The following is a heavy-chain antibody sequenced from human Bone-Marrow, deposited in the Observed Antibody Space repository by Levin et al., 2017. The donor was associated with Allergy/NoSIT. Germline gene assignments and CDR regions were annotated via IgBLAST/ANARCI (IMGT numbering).Heavy chain of an antibody. CDR1: GFMFSDYY. V-gene: IGHV3-11*01. Sequence: GGSLRLSCVASGFMFSDYYMSWIRQVPGKGLEWVSYIGRTANVVYYADSVKGRFTISRDNAKNSLSLQLNSLRADDTALYYCARRKMPASIGALVDIWGQGTMVTVSS. J-gene: IGHJ3*02. CDR3: ARRKMPASIGALVDI. CDR2: IGRTANVV. D-gene: IGHD2-2*02.